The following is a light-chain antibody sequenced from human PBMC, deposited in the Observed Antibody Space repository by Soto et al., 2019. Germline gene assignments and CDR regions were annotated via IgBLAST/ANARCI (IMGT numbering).Light chain of an antibody. CDR1: SSDVGGYNY. CDR3: SSYTTSSTVV. Sequence: QSALTQPASVSGSPGQSITISCTGSSSDVGGYNYVSWYQQHHPGKAPKLMIYDVSNRPSGVSNRFSGSKSGNTSSLTISGLQAEDEADYYCSSYTTSSTVVFVGGTKLTVL. CDR2: DVS. J-gene: IGLJ2*01. V-gene: IGLV2-14*03.